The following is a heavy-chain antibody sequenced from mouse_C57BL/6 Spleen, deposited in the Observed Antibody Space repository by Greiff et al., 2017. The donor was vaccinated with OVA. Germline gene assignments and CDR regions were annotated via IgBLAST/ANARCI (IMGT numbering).Heavy chain of an antibody. CDR3: ARDGTTVVATFSSYWYFDV. Sequence: SGAELVRPGTSVKVSCKASGYAFTNYLIEWVKQRPGQGLEWIGVINPGSGGTNYNEKFKGKATLTADKSSSTAYMQLSSLTSEDSAVYFCARDGTTVVATFSSYWYFDVWGTGTTVTVSS. V-gene: IGHV1-54*01. CDR1: GYAFTNYL. D-gene: IGHD1-1*01. J-gene: IGHJ1*03. CDR2: INPGSGGT.